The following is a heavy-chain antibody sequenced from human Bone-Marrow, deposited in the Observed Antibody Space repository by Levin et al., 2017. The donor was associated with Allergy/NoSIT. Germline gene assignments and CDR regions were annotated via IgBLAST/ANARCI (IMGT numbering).Heavy chain of an antibody. V-gene: IGHV3-53*01. CDR1: GFTVSNNY. Sequence: GGSLRLSCAVSGFTVSNNYMSWVRQAPGAGLEWVSLIYSVGTAYYADSVKGRFTISRDNSRNTLYLQMNSLRAEDTAVYYCTGGPSGVRGWGQGTLVTVSS. J-gene: IGHJ4*02. D-gene: IGHD3-16*01. CDR3: TGGPSGVRG. CDR2: IYSVGTA.